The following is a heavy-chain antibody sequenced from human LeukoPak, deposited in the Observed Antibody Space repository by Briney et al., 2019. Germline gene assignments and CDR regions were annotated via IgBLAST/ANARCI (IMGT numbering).Heavy chain of an antibody. CDR2: INPNSGGT. D-gene: IGHD3-10*01. J-gene: IGHJ6*03. Sequence: VASVKVSCKASGYTFTGYYMHWVRQAPGQGLEWMGWINPNSGGTNYAQKFQGRVTMTRDTSISTAYMELSRLRSDDTAVYYCARDPARTYGSTYYYYYMDVWGKGTTVTVSS. V-gene: IGHV1-2*02. CDR1: GYTFTGYY. CDR3: ARDPARTYGSTYYYYYMDV.